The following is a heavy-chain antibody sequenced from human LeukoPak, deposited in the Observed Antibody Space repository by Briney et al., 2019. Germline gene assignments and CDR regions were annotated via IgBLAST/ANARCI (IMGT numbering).Heavy chain of an antibody. CDR3: ARDGEFYYYYMDV. D-gene: IGHD7-27*01. V-gene: IGHV3-23*01. J-gene: IGHJ6*03. Sequence: PGGSLRLSCAASTFTFDSYAMSWVRKAPGKGLEWVSAISGSGGSTYYADSVKGRFTISRDKSKDTLYLQMNSLRAADTAVYYCARDGEFYYYYMDVWGKGTTVTVSS. CDR1: TFTFDSYA. CDR2: ISGSGGST.